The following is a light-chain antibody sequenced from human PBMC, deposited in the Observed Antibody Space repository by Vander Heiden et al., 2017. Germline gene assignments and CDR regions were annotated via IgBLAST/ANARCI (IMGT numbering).Light chain of an antibody. Sequence: QSALTQPASVSGSPGQSITISCTGTSSDVGGYNYVSWYQQNPGKAPKLMIYDVSSRPAGVSKRFSGSRSGNTASLTISGLQADDEADYYCSSYTSSSVVFGGGTKLTVL. V-gene: IGLV2-14*01. CDR2: DVS. CDR1: SSDVGGYNY. CDR3: SSYTSSSVV. J-gene: IGLJ2*01.